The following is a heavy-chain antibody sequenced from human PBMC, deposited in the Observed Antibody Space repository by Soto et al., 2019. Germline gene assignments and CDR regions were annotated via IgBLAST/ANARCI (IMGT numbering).Heavy chain of an antibody. CDR3: AGDVGATGLQF. CDR1: GGNFNNYG. Sequence: QVQLVQSGTEARKPGSSVKVSCETSGGNFNNYGFNWVRQVPGQRLEWMGGIIPMFGIVKVGQIFQPRVAVPADQATGKAYMALTRLRPEDTAVYYCAGDVGATGLQFWGQGTLVIVSS. CDR2: IIPMFGIV. V-gene: IGHV1-69*12. D-gene: IGHD3-9*01. J-gene: IGHJ4*02.